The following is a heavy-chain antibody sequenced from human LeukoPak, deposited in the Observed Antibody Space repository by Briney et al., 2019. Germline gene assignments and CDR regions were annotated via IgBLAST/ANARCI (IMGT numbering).Heavy chain of an antibody. Sequence: PGGSLRLSCAASGFTFSSYGMHWVRQAPGKGLEWVAVISYDGSNKYYADSVKGRFTISRDNSKNTLYLQMNSLRAEDTAVYYCAKDRPPFVVVPAASSGYFDYWGQGTLVTVSS. CDR2: ISYDGSNK. CDR1: GFTFSSYG. D-gene: IGHD2-2*01. V-gene: IGHV3-30*18. J-gene: IGHJ4*02. CDR3: AKDRPPFVVVPAASSGYFDY.